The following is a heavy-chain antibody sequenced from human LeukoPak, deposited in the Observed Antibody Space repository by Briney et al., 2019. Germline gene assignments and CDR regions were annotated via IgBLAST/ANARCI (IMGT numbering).Heavy chain of an antibody. D-gene: IGHD3-9*01. Sequence: GASVKVSCKASGYTFSNYYIHWVRQAPGQGLEWMGKINPSDDDITYAQKFRDRVTMTSDTSTSAVYMELSSLRSEDTAVYYCARTLLTGFYMPPGYWGQGSLVTVSS. CDR3: ARTLLTGFYMPPGY. CDR1: GYTFSNYY. CDR2: INPSDDDI. V-gene: IGHV1-46*01. J-gene: IGHJ4*02.